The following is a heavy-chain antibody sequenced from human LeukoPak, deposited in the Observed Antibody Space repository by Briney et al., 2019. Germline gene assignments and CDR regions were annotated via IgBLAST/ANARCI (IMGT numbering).Heavy chain of an antibody. CDR3: AKVDPQSYYYYMDV. CDR2: ISAYNGNT. Sequence: VASVKVFCKPSGCTFTSYGISWVRQAPGQGLEWMGWISAYNGNTNYAQKLQGRVTMTTDTSTSTAYMELRSLRSDDTAVYYCAKVDPQSYYYYMDVWAKGPRSPSP. D-gene: IGHD5-12*01. CDR1: GCTFTSYG. J-gene: IGHJ6*03. V-gene: IGHV1-18*01.